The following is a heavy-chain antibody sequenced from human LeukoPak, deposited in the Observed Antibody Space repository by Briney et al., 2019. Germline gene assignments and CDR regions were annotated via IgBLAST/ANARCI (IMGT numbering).Heavy chain of an antibody. CDR3: ARKPIYDILTGYYPLGIAVYFDS. CDR2: IYPGDSDT. Sequence: GESLKISCKGSGYSFTSYWIGWVRQMPGKGLEWMGIIYPGDSDTRYSPSFQGQVTISADKSISTAYLQWSSLKASDTAMYYCARKPIYDILTGYYPLGIAVYFDSWGQGTLVTVSS. V-gene: IGHV5-51*01. J-gene: IGHJ4*02. CDR1: GYSFTSYW. D-gene: IGHD3-9*01.